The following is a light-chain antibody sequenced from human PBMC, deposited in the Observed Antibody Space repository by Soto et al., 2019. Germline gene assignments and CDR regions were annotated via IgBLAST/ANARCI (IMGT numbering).Light chain of an antibody. J-gene: IGKJ1*01. Sequence: DIVMTQSPDSLPVSLGERATINCRSSQSFLYNSNNKNYLAWYQQKPGQAPRLLIYDASTRATGIPARFSGSGSGTEFTLTISSLQSEDFAVYYCQQYNNWPWTFGQGTKVDIK. V-gene: IGKV4-1*01. CDR3: QQYNNWPWT. CDR1: QSFLYNSNNKNY. CDR2: DAS.